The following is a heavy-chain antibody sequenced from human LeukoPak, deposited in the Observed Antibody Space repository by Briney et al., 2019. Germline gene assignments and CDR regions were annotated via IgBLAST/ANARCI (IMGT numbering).Heavy chain of an antibody. Sequence: ASVTVSCKASGYTFHEYYTHCVRQDPGQGLEWMGRINTNSADTTYAQKFEARVSMNRDTSISMAYMELSSLTTHDTAVYYCVREGEAACLLLDVWGQGTVVTVSS. CDR1: GYTFHEYY. CDR3: VREGEAACLLLDV. V-gene: IGHV1-2*06. CDR2: INTNSADT. J-gene: IGHJ3*01. D-gene: IGHD6-13*01.